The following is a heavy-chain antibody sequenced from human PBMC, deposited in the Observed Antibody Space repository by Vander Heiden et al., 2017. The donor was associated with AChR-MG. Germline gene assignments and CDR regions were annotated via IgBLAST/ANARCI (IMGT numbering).Heavy chain of an antibody. CDR3: ARWQRYSSSWYIAEWFDP. Sequence: QLHLQESGPGLVQPSQTLSLTCAGSGSSTTHGGYRWSWIAQPPGKGTEWIAYIYHSGRTYYNPSLKSRVTISVDRSKNQFSLNLSSVTAADTAVYYCARWQRYSSSWYIAEWFDPWGQGTLVTVSS. D-gene: IGHD6-13*01. V-gene: IGHV4-30-2*01. CDR1: GSSTTHGGYR. CDR2: IYHSGRT. J-gene: IGHJ5*02.